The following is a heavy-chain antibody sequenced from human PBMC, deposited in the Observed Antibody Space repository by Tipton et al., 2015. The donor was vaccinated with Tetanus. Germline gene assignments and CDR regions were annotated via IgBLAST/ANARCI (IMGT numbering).Heavy chain of an antibody. J-gene: IGHJ4*02. D-gene: IGHD5-12*01. CDR3: ARPGVGGYTGYYFDF. CDR1: GGSISGSSYY. V-gene: IGHV4-39*01. Sequence: TLSLTCTVSGGSISGSSYYWGWIRQPPGKGLEWIGSIYYSGSPYYNPTLKSRVTISVDTSKTQFSLKLDSVTAADAAVYYCARPGVGGYTGYYFDFWGQGTVVTVSS. CDR2: IYYSGSP.